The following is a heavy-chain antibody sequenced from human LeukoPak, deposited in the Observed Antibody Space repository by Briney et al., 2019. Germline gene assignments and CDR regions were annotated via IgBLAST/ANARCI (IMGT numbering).Heavy chain of an antibody. CDR1: GGSFSGYY. J-gene: IGHJ3*02. CDR2: INHSGST. V-gene: IGHV4-34*01. Sequence: SETLSLTCAVYGGSFSGYYWSWIRQPPGKGLEWIGEINHSGSTNYNPSLKSRVTISVDTSKNQFSLRLSSVTAADTAVYYCARVGDGIAVAVYAFDIWGQGTMVTVSS. D-gene: IGHD6-19*01. CDR3: ARVGDGIAVAVYAFDI.